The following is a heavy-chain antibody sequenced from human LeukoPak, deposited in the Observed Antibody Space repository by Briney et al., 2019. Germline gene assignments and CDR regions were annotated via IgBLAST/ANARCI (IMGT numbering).Heavy chain of an antibody. V-gene: IGHV1-18*04. Sequence: ASVKVSCKASGYTFIGYYMHWVRQAPGQGLEWMGWISAQHGQTEYAPNSQDRVTMTTDTYTNTAYMELRSLRSDDTAVYYCAGSLGYCTSNVCYLKYWGQGTLVTVSS. CDR1: GYTFIGYY. J-gene: IGHJ4*02. D-gene: IGHD2-8*01. CDR2: ISAQHGQT. CDR3: AGSLGYCTSNVCYLKY.